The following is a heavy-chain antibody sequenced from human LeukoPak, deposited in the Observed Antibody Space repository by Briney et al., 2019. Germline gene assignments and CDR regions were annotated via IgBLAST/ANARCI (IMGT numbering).Heavy chain of an antibody. J-gene: IGHJ6*02. D-gene: IGHD3-10*01. V-gene: IGHV3-7*01. Sequence: SGGSLRLSCAASGFTFSSYWMSWVRQAPGKGLEWVANIKRDGSEKYYVDSVKGRFTISRDNAKNSLYLQMNSLRAEDTAVYYCARVLASSFQADYYYYGMDVWGQGTTVTVSS. CDR2: IKRDGSEK. CDR3: ARVLASSFQADYYYYGMDV. CDR1: GFTFSSYW.